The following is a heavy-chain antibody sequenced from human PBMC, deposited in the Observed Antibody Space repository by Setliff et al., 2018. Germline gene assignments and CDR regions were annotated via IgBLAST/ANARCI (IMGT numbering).Heavy chain of an antibody. CDR2: INKDGSER. CDR3: VPQGPGYGNGWWTNWFDP. CDR1: GLIFSNNW. D-gene: IGHD6-19*01. J-gene: IGHJ5*02. V-gene: IGHV3-7*03. Sequence: GGSLRLSCVASGLIFSNNWMSWVRQAPGKGLEWVTNINKDGSERNYVDSVKGRFTIARDNAKNSVYLQMNSRRADDTAVYYCVPQGPGYGNGWWTNWFDPWGQGTLVTVSS.